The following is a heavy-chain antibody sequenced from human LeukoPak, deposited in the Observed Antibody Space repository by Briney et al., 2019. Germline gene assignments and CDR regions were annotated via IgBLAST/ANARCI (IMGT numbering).Heavy chain of an antibody. CDR1: GFSLSTSGVG. J-gene: IGHJ4*02. D-gene: IGHD6-13*01. Sequence: SGPTLVNPTQTLTLTCTFSGFSLSTSGVGVGWIRQPPGKALEWLALIYWDDDKRYSPSLKSRLTITKDTSKNQVVLTMTNMDPADTATYYCAHSPYSSSWYAVGYFDYWGQGTLVTVSS. CDR2: IYWDDDK. V-gene: IGHV2-5*02. CDR3: AHSPYSSSWYAVGYFDY.